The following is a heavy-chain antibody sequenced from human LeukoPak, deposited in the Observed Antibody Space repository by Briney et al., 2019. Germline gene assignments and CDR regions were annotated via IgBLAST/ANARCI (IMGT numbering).Heavy chain of an antibody. CDR3: ARHAQVTAGTFDY. CDR1: GGSISGYY. Sequence: SETLSLTCTVSGGSISGYYWSWIRQPPGKGLEWIGYIYYSGSTNYNPSLKSRVTISVDTSKNQFSLKLSSVTAADTAVYYCARHAQVTAGTFDYWGQGTLVTVSS. V-gene: IGHV4-59*08. J-gene: IGHJ4*02. D-gene: IGHD6-19*01. CDR2: IYYSGST.